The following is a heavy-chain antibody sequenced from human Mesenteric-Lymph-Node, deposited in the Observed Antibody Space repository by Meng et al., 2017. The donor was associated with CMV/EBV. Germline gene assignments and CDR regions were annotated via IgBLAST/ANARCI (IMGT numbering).Heavy chain of an antibody. CDR2: INPSGGST. CDR1: GYTFTSYY. V-gene: IGHV1-46*01. D-gene: IGHD3-16*01. CDR3: ARWGMNPLPSWYFDV. J-gene: IGHJ2*01. Sequence: ASVKVSCKASGYTFTSYYMHWVRQAPGQGLEWMGIINPSGGSTSYAQKFQGRVTMTRDTSTSTVYMELSSLRSEDTAVYYCARWGMNPLPSWYFDVWGRGTLVTVSS.